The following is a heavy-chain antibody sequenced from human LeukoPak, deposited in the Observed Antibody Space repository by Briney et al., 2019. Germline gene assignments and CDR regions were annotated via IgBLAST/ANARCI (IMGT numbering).Heavy chain of an antibody. CDR2: ISNKGKD. CDR1: GGSISVDC. V-gene: IGHV4-59*01. Sequence: RPSETLSLTCTVSGGSISVDCWISIRQPPRKGLEWDGHISNKGKDNYSPSLNSRVTISVDKSRNQFSLNLSSVTAADTAVYYCAREYYSLSGRNWFDPWGQGTLVTVSS. CDR3: AREYYSLSGRNWFDP. D-gene: IGHD3-10*01. J-gene: IGHJ5*02.